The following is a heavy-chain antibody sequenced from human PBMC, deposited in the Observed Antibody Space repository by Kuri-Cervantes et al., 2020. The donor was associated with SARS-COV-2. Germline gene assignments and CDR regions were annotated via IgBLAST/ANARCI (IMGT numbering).Heavy chain of an antibody. CDR1: GYSFTSYW. Sequence: GESLKISCKGSGYSFTSYWIGWVRQMPGKGLEWMGIIYPGDSDTRYSPSFQGQVTISADKSVSTAFLQWSSLKASGTAMYYCARRAYGERVDYYYMDVWGKGTTVTVSS. J-gene: IGHJ6*03. V-gene: IGHV5-51*01. CDR3: ARRAYGERVDYYYMDV. CDR2: IYPGDSDT. D-gene: IGHD4-17*01.